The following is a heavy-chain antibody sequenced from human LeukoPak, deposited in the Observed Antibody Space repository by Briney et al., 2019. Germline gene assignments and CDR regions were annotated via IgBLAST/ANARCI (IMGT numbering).Heavy chain of an antibody. CDR2: INPNSGGT. V-gene: IGHV1-2*02. D-gene: IGHD1-1*01. CDR3: AREIPDRSGTTSRYYYYMDV. Sequence: GASVKVSCKASGYTFTGYYMHWVRQAPGQGLEWMGWINPNSGGTNYAQKFQGRVTMTRDTPISTAYMELSRLRSDDTAVYYCAREIPDRSGTTSRYYYYMDVWGKGTTVTVSS. J-gene: IGHJ6*03. CDR1: GYTFTGYY.